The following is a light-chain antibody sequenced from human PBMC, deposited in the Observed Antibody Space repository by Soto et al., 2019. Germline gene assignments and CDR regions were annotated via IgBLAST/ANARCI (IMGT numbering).Light chain of an antibody. CDR1: ISNIGTYT. CDR2: RNN. Sequence: QSVLTQPPSASGTPGQKVTISCSGSISNIGTYTVNWYQQLPRTAPKLLIYRNNERPSGVPDRFSGSKSGTSGSLAISGLQSEDEADYYCAAWDDSLNGNWVFGGGTKLTVL. V-gene: IGLV1-44*01. CDR3: AAWDDSLNGNWV. J-gene: IGLJ3*02.